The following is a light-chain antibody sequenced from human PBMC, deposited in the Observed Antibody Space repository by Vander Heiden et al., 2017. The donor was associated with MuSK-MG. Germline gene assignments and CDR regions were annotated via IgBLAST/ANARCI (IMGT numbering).Light chain of an antibody. CDR2: SAS. CDR3: LQSSTTPWT. CDR1: QSISSY. J-gene: IGKJ1*01. Sequence: IQMTQSPSSLSASDGDRVTITCRASQSISSYLTWYQQKPGRAPKVLIYSASSWQSGVPARFSGSGSGTDFTLTISSLQAEDVASYYCLQSSTTPWTFGQGTKVESK. V-gene: IGKV1-39*01.